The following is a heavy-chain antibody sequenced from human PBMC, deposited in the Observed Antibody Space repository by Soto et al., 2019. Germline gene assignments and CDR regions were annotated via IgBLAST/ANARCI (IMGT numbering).Heavy chain of an antibody. CDR1: GGSISSGDYY. D-gene: IGHD3-16*02. J-gene: IGHJ4*02. V-gene: IGHV4-30-4*01. CDR2: IYYSGST. Sequence: QVQLQESGPGLVKPSQTLSLTCTVSGGSISSGDYYWSWIRQPPGKGLEWIGYIYYSGSTYSNPSLQSRVTISVDTSRNQFSLKLSSVTAADTAVYYCARGNYDYVWGSYRYDYWGQGTLVTVSS. CDR3: ARGNYDYVWGSYRYDY.